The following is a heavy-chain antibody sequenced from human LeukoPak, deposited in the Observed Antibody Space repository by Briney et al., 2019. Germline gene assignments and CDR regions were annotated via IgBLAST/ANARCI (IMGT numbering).Heavy chain of an antibody. CDR2: IYYSGST. D-gene: IGHD5-18*01. CDR3: ARGNTAMSWGHGVHDY. Sequence: PSETLSLTCTVSGGSISSSSYYWGWIRQPPGKGLEWIGSIYYSGSTYYNPSLKSRVTISVDTSKNQFSLKLSSVTAADTAVYYCARGNTAMSWGHGVHDYWGQGTLVTVSS. J-gene: IGHJ4*02. V-gene: IGHV4-39*01. CDR1: GGSISSSSYY.